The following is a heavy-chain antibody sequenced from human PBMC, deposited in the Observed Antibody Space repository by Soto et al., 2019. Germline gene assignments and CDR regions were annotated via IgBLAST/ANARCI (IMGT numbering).Heavy chain of an antibody. CDR1: GFTFDDYA. CDR2: ISWNSGSI. V-gene: IGHV3-9*01. D-gene: IGHD6-25*01. Sequence: PGGSLRLSCAASGFTFDDYAMHWVRQAPGKGLEWVSGISWNSGSIGYADSVKGRFTISRDNAKNSLYLQMNSLRAEDTALYYCAKDPTFEYSSGGGMDVWGQGTTVTVSS. CDR3: AKDPTFEYSSGGGMDV. J-gene: IGHJ6*02.